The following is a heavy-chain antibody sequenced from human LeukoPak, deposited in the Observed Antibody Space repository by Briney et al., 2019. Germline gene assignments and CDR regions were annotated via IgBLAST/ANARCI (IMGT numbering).Heavy chain of an antibody. CDR3: ARGGSSGWYAAFDS. V-gene: IGHV4-59*01. J-gene: IGHJ3*02. D-gene: IGHD6-19*01. CDR2: IYYSGST. Sequence: PSETLSLTCTVSGGSISSYYWSWIRQPPGKGLEWIGYIYYSGSTNYNPSLKSRVTISVDTSKNQFSLKLSSVTAADTAVYYCARGGSSGWYAAFDSGGQGTMVTVSA. CDR1: GGSISSYY.